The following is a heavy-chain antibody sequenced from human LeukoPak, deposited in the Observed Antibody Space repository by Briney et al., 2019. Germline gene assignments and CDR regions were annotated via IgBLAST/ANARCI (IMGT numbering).Heavy chain of an antibody. CDR1: GYTFTSYD. D-gene: IGHD3-10*01. CDR3: ARVQSYYYGSGSAFDI. J-gene: IGHJ3*02. V-gene: IGHV1-8*01. CDR2: LRPNSGNT. Sequence: ASVTVSCKSSGYTFTSYDINWLGQAIGQGVGWMGWLRPNSGNTGYAQKLQGRVTMTRNTSISTAYMELSSLRSEDTAVYYCARVQSYYYGSGSAFDIWGQGTMVTVS.